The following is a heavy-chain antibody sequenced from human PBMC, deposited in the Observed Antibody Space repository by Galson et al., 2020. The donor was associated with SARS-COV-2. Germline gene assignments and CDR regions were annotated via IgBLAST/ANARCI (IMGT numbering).Heavy chain of an antibody. V-gene: IGHV1-3*01. Sequence: ASVKVSCKASGYTFTSYAMHWVRQAPGQRLEWMGWINAGNGNTKYSQKFQGRVTITRDTSASTAYMELSSLRSEDTAVYYCARALYSSSWYINWFDPWGQGTLVTVSS. D-gene: IGHD6-13*01. J-gene: IGHJ5*02. CDR1: GYTFTSYA. CDR3: ARALYSSSWYINWFDP. CDR2: INAGNGNT.